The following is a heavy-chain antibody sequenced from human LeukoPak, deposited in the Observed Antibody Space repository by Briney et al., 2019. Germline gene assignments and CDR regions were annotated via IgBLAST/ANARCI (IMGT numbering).Heavy chain of an antibody. CDR3: ARADRYRGYYYYYMDV. CDR1: GYTFTSYG. CDR2: ISAYNGNT. Sequence: ASVKVSCKASGYTFTSYGISWVRQAPGQGLEWMGWISAYNGNTNYAQKLQGRVTMTTDTSTSTAYIELRSLRSDDTAVYYCARADRYRGYYYYYMDVWGKGTTVTISS. V-gene: IGHV1-18*01. D-gene: IGHD3-16*02. J-gene: IGHJ6*03.